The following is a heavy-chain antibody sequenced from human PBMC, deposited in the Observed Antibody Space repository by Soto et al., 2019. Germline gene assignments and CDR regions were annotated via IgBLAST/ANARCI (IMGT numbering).Heavy chain of an antibody. CDR2: IIPMFRTP. D-gene: IGHD2-2*01. V-gene: IGHV1-69*12. Sequence: QVQLVQSGAEVKKTGSSVKLSCKASGGTFSSYAFSWVRQAPRQGLEWMGGIIPMFRTPNYAQKFRDRVTITADESTTTLYMEFTGLKSDDTALYFCASMPSVILNSYGFVTPFDIWGQGTMVTVSS. J-gene: IGHJ3*02. CDR3: ASMPSVILNSYGFVTPFDI. CDR1: GGTFSSYA.